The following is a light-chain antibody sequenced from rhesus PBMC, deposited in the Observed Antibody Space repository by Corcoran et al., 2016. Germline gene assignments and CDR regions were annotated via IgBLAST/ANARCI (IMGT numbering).Light chain of an antibody. CDR2: KAS. Sequence: VGDRVTITCRASENVNNYLNWYQQKPGKAPKLLIYKASTLQSGGPSRFSGSGSGTDYTFTISSLQSEDVATYYCQHNYGTPFTFGPGTKLDIK. V-gene: IGKV1-74*01. J-gene: IGKJ3*01. CDR3: QHNYGTPFT. CDR1: ENVNNY.